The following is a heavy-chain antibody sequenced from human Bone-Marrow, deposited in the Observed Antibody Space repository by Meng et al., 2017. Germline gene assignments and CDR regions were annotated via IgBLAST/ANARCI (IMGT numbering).Heavy chain of an antibody. V-gene: IGHV4-59*01. J-gene: IGHJ4*02. CDR3: AREGYCGGDCHGFDY. CDR2: IYYSGST. Sequence: SETLSLTCTVSGGSISSYYWSWIRQPPGKGLEWIGYIYYSGSTNYNPSLKSRVTISVDTSKNQFSLKLSSVTAADSAVYYCAREGYCGGDCHGFDYWGQGTLVTVSS. D-gene: IGHD2-21*02. CDR1: GGSISSYY.